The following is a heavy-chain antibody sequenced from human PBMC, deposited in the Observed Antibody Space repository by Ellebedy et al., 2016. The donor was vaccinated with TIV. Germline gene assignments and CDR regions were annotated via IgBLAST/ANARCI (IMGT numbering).Heavy chain of an antibody. V-gene: IGHV4-34*01. D-gene: IGHD2-2*01. J-gene: IGHJ3*02. CDR2: INHSGST. CDR3: ARGGAVVVPAARSTDAFDI. Sequence: GSLRLXXAVYGGSFSGYYWSWIRQPPGKGLEWIGEINHSGSTNYNPSLKSRVTISVDTSKNQFSLKLSSVTAADTAVYYCARGGAVVVPAARSTDAFDIWGQGTMVTVSS. CDR1: GGSFSGYY.